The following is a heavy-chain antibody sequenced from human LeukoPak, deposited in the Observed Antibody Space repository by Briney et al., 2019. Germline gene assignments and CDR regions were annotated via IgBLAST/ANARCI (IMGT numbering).Heavy chain of an antibody. Sequence: GGSLRLSCAASGFTFTSYFMGWVRQAPGKGLEWVSSISSSSSYIYYADSVKGRFTISRDNAKNSLYLQMNSLRAEDTAVYYCARARRPKWERDGYTSKESAFDIWGQGTMVTVS. J-gene: IGHJ3*02. D-gene: IGHD5-24*01. CDR3: ARARRPKWERDGYTSKESAFDI. V-gene: IGHV3-21*01. CDR1: GFTFTSYF. CDR2: ISSSSSYI.